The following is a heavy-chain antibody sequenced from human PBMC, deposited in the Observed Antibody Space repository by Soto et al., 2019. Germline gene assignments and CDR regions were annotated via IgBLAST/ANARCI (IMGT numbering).Heavy chain of an antibody. CDR2: ISGTGIST. J-gene: IGHJ3*02. D-gene: IGHD6-6*01. V-gene: IGHV3-23*01. Sequence: GGSLRLSCAASGFTFRSYAMSWVRQAPGKGLERVSGISGTGISTYYADSVKGRFTISRDNSKNTLYLQMNSLRAEDTALYYCAGGTYSSSSWDDDAFDIWGQGTMVTVSS. CDR1: GFTFRSYA. CDR3: AGGTYSSSSWDDDAFDI.